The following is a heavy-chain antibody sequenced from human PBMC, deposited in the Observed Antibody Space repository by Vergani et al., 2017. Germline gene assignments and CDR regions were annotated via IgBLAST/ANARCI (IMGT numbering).Heavy chain of an antibody. Sequence: QVQLVESGGGVVQPGRSLRLSCAASGFTFSSYGMHWVRQAPGKGLEWVAVIWYDGSNKYYADSVKGRFTISRDNSKNTLYLQMNSLRAEDTAVYYCTTDLRYFDYWGQGTLVTVSS. V-gene: IGHV3-33*01. CDR2: IWYDGSNK. J-gene: IGHJ4*02. CDR3: TTDLRYFDY. CDR1: GFTFSSYG.